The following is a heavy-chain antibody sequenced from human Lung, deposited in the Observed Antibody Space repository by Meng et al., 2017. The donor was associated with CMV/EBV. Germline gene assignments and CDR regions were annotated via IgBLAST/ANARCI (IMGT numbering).Heavy chain of an antibody. CDR1: GGSISNNY. V-gene: IGHV4-59*01. CDR2: IFSSGST. CDR3: AGLYSSGWYFDS. Sequence: QVQLQESGPGLVKPSETLSLTCAVSGGSISNNYWSWLRPPPGNGLGWIVYIFSSGSTYSNPSLKSRVTISLDTSKNQFSLKLSSVSSADTAVYYCAGLYSSGWYFDSWGQGTLVTVSS. J-gene: IGHJ4*02. D-gene: IGHD6-19*01.